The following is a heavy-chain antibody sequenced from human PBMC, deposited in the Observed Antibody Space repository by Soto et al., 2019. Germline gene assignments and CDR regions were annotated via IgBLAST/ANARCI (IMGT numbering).Heavy chain of an antibody. D-gene: IGHD3-10*01. CDR2: IYSRGST. V-gene: IGHV3-66*01. Sequence: AAECNVVDDYVSWISQEQGKGLARTPAIYSRGSTSYADSVKGRFTISTDTCKNTVYFQMNSLSAADTAVYYCASGTLVRGIIRRSFDSRGRRILVTVSS. J-gene: IGHJ4*02. CDR3: ASGTLVRGIIRRSFDS. CDR1: ECNVVDDY.